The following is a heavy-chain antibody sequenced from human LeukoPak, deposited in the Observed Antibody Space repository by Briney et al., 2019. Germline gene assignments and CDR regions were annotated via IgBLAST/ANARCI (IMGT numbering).Heavy chain of an antibody. J-gene: IGHJ6*03. CDR2: ISGSGGST. CDR1: GFTFSSYA. D-gene: IGHD6-13*01. Sequence: GGSLRLSCAASGFTFSSYAMSWVRQAPGKGLEWVSAISGSGGSTYYADSVKGRFTISRDNSKNTLYLQMNSLRAEDTAVYYCAKDRGAAAGTYYYYMDVWGKGTTVTISS. V-gene: IGHV3-23*01. CDR3: AKDRGAAAGTYYYYMDV.